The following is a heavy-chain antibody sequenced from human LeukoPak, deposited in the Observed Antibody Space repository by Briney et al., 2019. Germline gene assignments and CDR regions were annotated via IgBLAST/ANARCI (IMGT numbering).Heavy chain of an antibody. Sequence: GGSLRLSCAASGFTFSSYSMNWVRQAPGKGLEWVSSISSSSYIYYADSVKGRFTISRDNAKNSLYLQMNSLRAEDKAAYYCAREGMDVWGQGTTVTVSS. J-gene: IGHJ6*02. V-gene: IGHV3-21*01. CDR1: GFTFSSYS. CDR2: ISSSSYI. CDR3: AREGMDV.